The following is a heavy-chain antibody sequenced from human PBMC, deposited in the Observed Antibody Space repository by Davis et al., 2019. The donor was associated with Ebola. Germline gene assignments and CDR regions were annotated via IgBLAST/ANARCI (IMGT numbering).Heavy chain of an antibody. Sequence: PGGSLRLSCVASGFTFNKAWMSWVRQAPGKGLEWVGRIKTKTDGETTDYAAPVRGRFTISRDDSKNTLYLHMNSLKTEDTAVYYCSTEGPIFGVVIRDYWGQGTLVTVSS. D-gene: IGHD3-3*01. CDR2: IKTKTDGETT. CDR1: GFTFNKAW. J-gene: IGHJ4*02. V-gene: IGHV3-15*01. CDR3: STEGPIFGVVIRDY.